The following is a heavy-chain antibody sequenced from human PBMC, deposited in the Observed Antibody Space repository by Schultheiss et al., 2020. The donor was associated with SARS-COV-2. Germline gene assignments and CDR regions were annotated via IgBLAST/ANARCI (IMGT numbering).Heavy chain of an antibody. D-gene: IGHD6-6*01. CDR1: GYTFTSYY. Sequence: ASVKVSCKASGYTFTSYYMHWVRQAPGQGLEWMGIINPSGGSTSYAQKFQGRVTMTTDTSTSTAYMELRSLRSDDTAVYYCAREGTIAAHYYYGMDVWGQGTTVTVSS. CDR3: AREGTIAAHYYYGMDV. CDR2: INPSGGST. J-gene: IGHJ6*02. V-gene: IGHV1-46*01.